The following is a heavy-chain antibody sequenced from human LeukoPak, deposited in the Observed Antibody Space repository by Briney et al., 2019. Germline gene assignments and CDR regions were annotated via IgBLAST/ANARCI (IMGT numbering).Heavy chain of an antibody. Sequence: SETLSLTCTVFGDSISRYYWSWIRQPPGKGLEWIAYMFYSGTTNYNPSLQSRVTISIDTSKNQFSLRLSSVTAADTAVYYCARHDPTPRDAFNIWGQGTMVAVSS. CDR3: ARHDPTPRDAFNI. CDR1: GDSISRYY. J-gene: IGHJ3*02. V-gene: IGHV4-59*08. D-gene: IGHD2-15*01. CDR2: MFYSGTT.